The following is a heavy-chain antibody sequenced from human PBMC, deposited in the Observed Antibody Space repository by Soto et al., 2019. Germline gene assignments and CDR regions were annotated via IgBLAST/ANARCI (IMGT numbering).Heavy chain of an antibody. V-gene: IGHV1-69*13. CDR1: GGTFSSYA. D-gene: IGHD2-2*01. CDR2: IIPIFGTA. Sequence: SVKVSCKASGGTFSSYAISWVRQAPGQGLEWMGGIIPIFGTANYAQKFQGRVTITADESTSTAYMELSSLRSEDTAVYYCARQKYCSSTSCYYYYGMDVWGQGTTATVSS. J-gene: IGHJ6*02. CDR3: ARQKYCSSTSCYYYYGMDV.